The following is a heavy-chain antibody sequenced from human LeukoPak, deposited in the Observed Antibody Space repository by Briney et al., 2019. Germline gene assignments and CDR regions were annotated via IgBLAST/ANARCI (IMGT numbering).Heavy chain of an antibody. Sequence: GGSLRLSCEASGFTFSNYAMNWVRQAPGKGLEWVSSINGSAGNTYYAASVKGRFTISRDNSKNTLSLQMNSLRAEDTAVYYCAKDHDYYASGPIWGQGTMVTVSS. CDR1: GFTFSNYA. J-gene: IGHJ3*02. CDR2: INGSAGNT. V-gene: IGHV3-23*01. CDR3: AKDHDYYASGPI. D-gene: IGHD3-10*01.